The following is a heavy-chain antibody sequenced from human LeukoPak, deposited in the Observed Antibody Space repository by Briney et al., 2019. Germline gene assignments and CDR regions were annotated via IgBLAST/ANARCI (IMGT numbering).Heavy chain of an antibody. Sequence: SVKVSCKASGGTFSSYAISWVRQAPGQGLEWMGGIIPIFGTADYAQKFQGRVTITTDESTSTAYMELSSLRSEDTAVYYCARLDSSGYCFDYWGQGTLVTVSS. D-gene: IGHD3-22*01. J-gene: IGHJ4*02. V-gene: IGHV1-69*05. CDR2: IIPIFGTA. CDR3: ARLDSSGYCFDY. CDR1: GGTFSSYA.